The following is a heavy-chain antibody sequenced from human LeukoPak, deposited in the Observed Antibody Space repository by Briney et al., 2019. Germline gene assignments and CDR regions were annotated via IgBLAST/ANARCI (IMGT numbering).Heavy chain of an antibody. CDR2: IGTAGDT. CDR1: GFTFSSYE. V-gene: IGHV3-13*01. D-gene: IGHD3-16*02. CDR3: ARAFGGVIAN. J-gene: IGHJ4*02. Sequence: GECLRLSCAVSGFTFSSYEMRWVRQATGKGLEWVSAIGTAGDTYYPGSVKGRFTISRENAKNSSYLQMNSLRAGDTAVYYCARAFGGVIANWGQGTLVTVSS.